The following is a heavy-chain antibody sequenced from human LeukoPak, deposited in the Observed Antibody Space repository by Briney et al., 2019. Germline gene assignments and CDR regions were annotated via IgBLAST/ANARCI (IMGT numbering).Heavy chain of an antibody. CDR3: ARGGGVRGYSYLDI. J-gene: IGHJ3*02. CDR1: GGSISSYY. D-gene: IGHD5-18*01. Sequence: SETLSLTCTVSGGSISSYYWSWLRQPPGKGLEWIGYIYYSGSTNYNPSLKSRVTISVDTSKNQFSLKLSSVTAADTAVYYCARGGGVRGYSYLDIWGQGTMVTVSS. CDR2: IYYSGST. V-gene: IGHV4-59*01.